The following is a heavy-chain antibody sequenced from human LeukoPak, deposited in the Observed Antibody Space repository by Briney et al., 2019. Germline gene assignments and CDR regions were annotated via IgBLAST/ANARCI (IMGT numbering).Heavy chain of an antibody. CDR1: GGTFSSYA. V-gene: IGHV1-69*05. D-gene: IGHD3-22*01. J-gene: IGHJ4*02. CDR3: ARDNYYDSSGYYGY. Sequence: GASVKVSCKASGGTFSSYAISWVRQAPGQGLEWMGGIIPIFGTANYAQKFQGRVTITTDESTSTAYMELSSLRSEDTAVYYCARDNYYDSSGYYGYWGQGTLVTVSS. CDR2: IIPIFGTA.